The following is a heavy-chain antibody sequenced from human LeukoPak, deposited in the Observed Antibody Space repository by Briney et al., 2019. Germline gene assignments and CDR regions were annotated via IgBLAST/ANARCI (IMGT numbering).Heavy chain of an antibody. D-gene: IGHD3-10*01. CDR1: GFTFSNYG. J-gene: IGHJ4*02. CDR3: AKVREVMFRGPQDY. V-gene: IGHV3-30*18. CDR2: MSYDGNNK. Sequence: PGGSPRLSCAASGFTFSNYGMHWVRQAPGKGLEWVAVMSYDGNNKYHADSVKGRFTISRDNSQNTLYLQMDSLRADDTAVYYCAKVREVMFRGPQDYWGQGTLVTVSS.